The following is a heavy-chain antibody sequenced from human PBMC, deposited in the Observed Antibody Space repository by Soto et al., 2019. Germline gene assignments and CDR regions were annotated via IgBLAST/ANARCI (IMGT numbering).Heavy chain of an antibody. V-gene: IGHV1-2*02. CDR2: INPNSGGT. D-gene: IGHD2-2*01. Sequence: GASVKVSCKASGYTFTGYYVHWVRQAPGQGLEWMGWINPNSGGTNYAQKFQGRVTMTRDTSISTAYMELSRLRSDDTAVYYCAREGLRIVVVPAAKHTIDYWGQGTLVTVSS. CDR1: GYTFTGYY. CDR3: AREGLRIVVVPAAKHTIDY. J-gene: IGHJ4*02.